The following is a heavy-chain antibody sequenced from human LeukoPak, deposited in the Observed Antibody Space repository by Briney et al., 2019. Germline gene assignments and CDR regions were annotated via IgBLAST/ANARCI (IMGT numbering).Heavy chain of an antibody. CDR2: IYYSGST. V-gene: IGHV4-59*08. J-gene: IGHJ4*02. D-gene: IGHD3-3*01. Sequence: SETLSLTCTVSGGSISSYYWSWIRQPPGKGLEWIGYIYYSGSTNYNPSLKSRVTISVDTSKNQFSLKLSSVTAADTAVYYCARVMWSGPFDYWGQGTLVTVSS. CDR1: GGSISSYY. CDR3: ARVMWSGPFDY.